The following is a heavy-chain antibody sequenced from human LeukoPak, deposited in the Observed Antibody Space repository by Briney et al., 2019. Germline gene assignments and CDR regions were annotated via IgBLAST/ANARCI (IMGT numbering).Heavy chain of an antibody. Sequence: SETLSLTCAVYGGSFSGYYWSWIRQPPGKGLEWIGEINYSGSTNYNPSLKSRVTISVDTSKNQFSLKLSSVTAADTAVYYCARAQSLYSSGWAQHYYYMDVWGKGTTVTVSS. CDR2: INYSGST. J-gene: IGHJ6*03. CDR1: GGSFSGYY. D-gene: IGHD6-19*01. V-gene: IGHV4-34*01. CDR3: ARAQSLYSSGWAQHYYYMDV.